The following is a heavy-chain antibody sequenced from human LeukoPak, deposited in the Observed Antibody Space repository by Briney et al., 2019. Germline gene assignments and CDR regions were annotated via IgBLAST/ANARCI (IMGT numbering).Heavy chain of an antibody. CDR2: IYSSGST. CDR1: GGSISSYY. V-gene: IGHV4-59*07. J-gene: IGHJ5*02. Sequence: SDTLSLTCTVSGGSISSYYWTWIRQPPGKGLEWIGYIYSSGSTKYNPSLKSRVTISLDTSKNQFSLRLSSVTAADTAVYYCARGYSSNWNWFDPWGQGTLVTVSS. D-gene: IGHD6-13*01. CDR3: ARGYSSNWNWFDP.